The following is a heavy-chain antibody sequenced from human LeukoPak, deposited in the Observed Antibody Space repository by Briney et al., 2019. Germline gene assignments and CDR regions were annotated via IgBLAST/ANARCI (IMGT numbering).Heavy chain of an antibody. J-gene: IGHJ4*02. CDR3: ARRDLVTTVDY. D-gene: IGHD5-12*01. Sequence: SETLSLTCTVSGGSISSSSYYWGWIRQPPGKGLEWIGSIYYSGSTYYNPSLKSRVTISVDTSKNQFSLKLSSVTAADTAVYYCARRDLVTTVDYWGQGTLVTVSS. CDR1: GGSISSSSYY. CDR2: IYYSGST. V-gene: IGHV4-39*07.